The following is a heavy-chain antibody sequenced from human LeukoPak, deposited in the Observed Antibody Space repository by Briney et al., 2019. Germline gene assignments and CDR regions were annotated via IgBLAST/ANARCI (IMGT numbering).Heavy chain of an antibody. CDR1: GQNFDNYD. Sequence: ALVKGSCKDSGQNFDNYDKSCVRQAPGDGPEWMAWISTYNGKTKYSPKLQGRVTMTTDTSSRTAYMELRNLRSDDTAVYYCATGRRRLAMRERSDAFYELEFWGQGTLVAVSS. V-gene: IGHV1-18*01. CDR2: ISTYNGKT. CDR3: ATGRRRLAMRERSDAFYELEF. J-gene: IGHJ4*02. D-gene: IGHD2/OR15-2a*01.